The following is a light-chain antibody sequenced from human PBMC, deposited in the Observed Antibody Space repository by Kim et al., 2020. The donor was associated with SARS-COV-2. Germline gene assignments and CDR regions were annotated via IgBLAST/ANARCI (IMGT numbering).Light chain of an antibody. Sequence: GAPGQGGTISCSNIGSNYVYWYQHLPGTAPKLVIQRNNRRPSGVPDRFSGSRSGASASLAISGLRSEDEADYYCAAWDDSLNGLWVFGGGTKLTVL. CDR3: AAWDDSLNGLWV. CDR1: SNIGSNY. CDR2: RNN. V-gene: IGLV1-47*01. J-gene: IGLJ3*02.